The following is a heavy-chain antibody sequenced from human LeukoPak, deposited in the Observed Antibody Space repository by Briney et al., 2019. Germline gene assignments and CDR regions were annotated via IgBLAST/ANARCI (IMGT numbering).Heavy chain of an antibody. Sequence: GASVKVSCKASGGTFSSYAISWVRQAPGQGLEWMGRIIPIFGIASYAQKFQGRVTITADKSTSTAYMELSSLRSEDTAVYYCARDRDSGYDSYYYYGMDVWGQGTTVTVSS. V-gene: IGHV1-69*04. CDR3: ARDRDSGYDSYYYYGMDV. D-gene: IGHD5-12*01. CDR2: IIPIFGIA. CDR1: GGTFSSYA. J-gene: IGHJ6*02.